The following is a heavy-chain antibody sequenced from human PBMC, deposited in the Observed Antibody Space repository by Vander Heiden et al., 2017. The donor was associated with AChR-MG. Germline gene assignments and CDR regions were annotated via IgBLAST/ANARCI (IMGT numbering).Heavy chain of an antibody. CDR1: GGSISSYY. D-gene: IGHD6-13*01. Sequence: QVQLQASGPGLVKPSETLSLTCTVSGGSISSYYWSWIRQPAGKGLEWIGRIYTSGSTNYNPSLKSRVTMSVDTSKNQFSLKLSSVTAADTAVYYCARDSPYSSSWSYYYYYYGMDVWGQGTTVTVSS. CDR3: ARDSPYSSSWSYYYYYYGMDV. J-gene: IGHJ6*02. CDR2: IYTSGST. V-gene: IGHV4-4*07.